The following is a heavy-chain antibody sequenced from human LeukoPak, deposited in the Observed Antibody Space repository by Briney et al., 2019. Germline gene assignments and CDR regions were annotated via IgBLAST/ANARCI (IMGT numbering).Heavy chain of an antibody. CDR2: INPSGGST. CDR3: ARARDGAGYCSSTSCHYYFDY. V-gene: IGHV1-46*01. Sequence: ASVKVSCKASGYTFTSYYMHWVRQAPGQGLEWMGIINPSGGSTSYAQKFQGRVTMTRDTSTSTVYMELSSLRSEDTAVYYCARARDGAGYCSSTSCHYYFDYWGQGTLVTVSS. D-gene: IGHD2-2*01. CDR1: GYTFTSYY. J-gene: IGHJ4*02.